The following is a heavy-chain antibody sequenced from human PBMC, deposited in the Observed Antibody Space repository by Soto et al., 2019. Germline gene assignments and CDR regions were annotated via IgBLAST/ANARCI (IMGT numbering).Heavy chain of an antibody. CDR3: ARVRFEHQMSYFDF. Sequence: SETLSLTCAIFGDSVSSKSVAWNWIRQSPSRGLEWLGRTYYRSQWYDDYAVSVKSRITINPDTSKNQFSLQLNSVTPEDTAVYYCARVRFEHQMSYFDFWGQGMLVTVSS. J-gene: IGHJ4*02. V-gene: IGHV6-1*01. D-gene: IGHD2-2*01. CDR2: TYYRSQWYD. CDR1: GDSVSSKSVA.